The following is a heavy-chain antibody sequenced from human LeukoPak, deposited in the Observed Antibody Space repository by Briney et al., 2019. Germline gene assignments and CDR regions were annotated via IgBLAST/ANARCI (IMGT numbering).Heavy chain of an antibody. V-gene: IGHV3-23*01. CDR3: AKVRKYSSSSDAFDI. Sequence: GGSLRLSCAASGFTFSSYAMSWVRQAPGKGLEWVSSISGSGGSTYYADSVKGRFTISRDNSKNTLYLQMNSLRAEDTAVYYCAKVRKYSSSSDAFDIWGQGTMVTVSS. D-gene: IGHD6-13*01. J-gene: IGHJ3*02. CDR1: GFTFSSYA. CDR2: ISGSGGST.